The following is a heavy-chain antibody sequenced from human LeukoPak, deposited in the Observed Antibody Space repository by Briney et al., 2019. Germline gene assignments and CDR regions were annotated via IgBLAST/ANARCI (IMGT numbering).Heavy chain of an antibody. V-gene: IGHV4-61*02. D-gene: IGHD5-18*01. Sequence: PSQTLSLTCTVSGGSISSVSYYWSWIRQPAGKGLEWIRRVYTSGSTNYNTSLKSRVTISVDTSKNQFSLKLSSVTAADTAVYYCARETSGYSYGNTIILDYWGQGTLVTVSS. J-gene: IGHJ4*02. CDR3: ARETSGYSYGNTIILDY. CDR1: GGSISSVSYY. CDR2: VYTSGST.